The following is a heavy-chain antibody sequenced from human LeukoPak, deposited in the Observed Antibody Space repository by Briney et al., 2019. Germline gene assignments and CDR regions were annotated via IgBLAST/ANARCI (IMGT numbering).Heavy chain of an antibody. Sequence: ASVKVSCTASGYTFTSYGISWVRQAPGQGLEWMGIINPSGGSTSYAQKFQGRVTMTRDTSTSTVYMELSSLRSEDTAVYYCARDRRGYSYWRAFDIWGQGTMVTVSS. D-gene: IGHD5-18*01. V-gene: IGHV1-46*01. J-gene: IGHJ3*02. CDR2: INPSGGST. CDR1: GYTFTSYG. CDR3: ARDRRGYSYWRAFDI.